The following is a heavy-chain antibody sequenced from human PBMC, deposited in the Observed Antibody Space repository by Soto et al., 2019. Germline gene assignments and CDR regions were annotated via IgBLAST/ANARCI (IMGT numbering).Heavy chain of an antibody. J-gene: IGHJ5*02. V-gene: IGHV3-21*02. CDR1: GFTFRSFT. Sequence: EVQLVESGGGLVKPGGSLRLSCAASGFTFRSFTMNWVRQAPGKGLEWVSTISSNSAYIYYTDALWGRFTISRDNAKNSLHLQMNSLRAEDTAVYYCTRDASRDSSARGWFDPWGPGTLVTVSS. D-gene: IGHD6-13*01. CDR2: ISSNSAYI. CDR3: TRDASRDSSARGWFDP.